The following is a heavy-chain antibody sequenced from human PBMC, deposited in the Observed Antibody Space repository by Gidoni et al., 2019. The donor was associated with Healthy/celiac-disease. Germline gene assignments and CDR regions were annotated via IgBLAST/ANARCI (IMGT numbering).Heavy chain of an antibody. D-gene: IGHD2-2*01. CDR2: IKQDGSEK. V-gene: IGHV3-7*01. CDR3: ARDRPRYCSSTSCYSRFDP. Sequence: EVQLVESGGGLVQPGGSLRLSCAASGFTFSSYWMSWVRQAPGKGLEWVANIKQDGSEKYYVDSVKGRFTISRDNAKNSLYLQMNSLRAEDTAVYYCARDRPRYCSSTSCYSRFDPWGQGTLVTVSS. J-gene: IGHJ5*02. CDR1: GFTFSSYW.